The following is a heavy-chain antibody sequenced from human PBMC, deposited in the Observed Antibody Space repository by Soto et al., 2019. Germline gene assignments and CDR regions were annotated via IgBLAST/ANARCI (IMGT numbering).Heavy chain of an antibody. Sequence: GSLRLSCAASGFTFSSYSMNWVRQAPGKGLEWVSSISSSSSYIYYADSVKGRFTISRDNAKNSLYLQMNSLRAEDTAVYYCARDYEATLYYFDYWGQGTLVTVSS. J-gene: IGHJ4*02. D-gene: IGHD5-12*01. V-gene: IGHV3-21*01. CDR2: ISSSSSYI. CDR3: ARDYEATLYYFDY. CDR1: GFTFSSYS.